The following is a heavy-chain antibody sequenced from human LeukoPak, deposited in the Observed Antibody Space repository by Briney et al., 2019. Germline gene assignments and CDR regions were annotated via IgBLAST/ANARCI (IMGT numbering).Heavy chain of an antibody. CDR1: VVSMNGYY. D-gene: IGHD1-26*01. CDR2: VDTSGNT. V-gene: IGHV4-4*07. Sequence: PSETLSLTCSVSVVSMNGYYWSWLRQSAGNRLEWIGHVDTSGNTNYNPSLESRVTMSVDTSKKQFSLKLTSVTAADMAVYFCARQFLVGSTFHAFDLWGQGTRVTVSS. CDR3: ARQFLVGSTFHAFDL. J-gene: IGHJ3*01.